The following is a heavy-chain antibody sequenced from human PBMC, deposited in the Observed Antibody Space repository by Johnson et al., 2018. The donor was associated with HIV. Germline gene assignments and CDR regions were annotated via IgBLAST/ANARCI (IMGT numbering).Heavy chain of an antibody. CDR3: AKSTWELRHLDAVDI. D-gene: IGHD1-26*01. CDR1: GFTFNTYG. J-gene: IGHJ3*02. Sequence: QVQLVESGGGVVQPGGSLRLSCTASGFTFNTYGMHWVRQAPGKGLEWVAFIRYDGSNKYYADSVKGRFTISRDNSKNTLYLQMNSLRAEDTAVYYCAKSTWELRHLDAVDIWGQGTMVTVSS. CDR2: IRYDGSNK. V-gene: IGHV3-30*02.